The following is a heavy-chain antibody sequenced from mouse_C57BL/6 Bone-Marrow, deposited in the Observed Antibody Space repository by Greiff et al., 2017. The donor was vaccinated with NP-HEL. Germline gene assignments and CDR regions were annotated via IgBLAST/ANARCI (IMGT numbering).Heavy chain of an antibody. Sequence: QVQLQQPGAELVKPGASVKLSCKASGYTFTSYWMQWVKQRPGQGLEWIGEIDTSDSYTNYKQKFKGKATLTVDTSYSTATMRLSSLTSEAPAVSYCARPGLYWYFDVWGTGTTVTVSS. CDR3: ARPGLYWYFDV. J-gene: IGHJ1*03. CDR2: IDTSDSYT. CDR1: GYTFTSYW. V-gene: IGHV1-50*01.